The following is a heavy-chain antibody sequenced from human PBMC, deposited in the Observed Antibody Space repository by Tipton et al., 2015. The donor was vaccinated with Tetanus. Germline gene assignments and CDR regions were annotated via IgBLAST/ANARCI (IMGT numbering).Heavy chain of an antibody. Sequence: SLRLSCAATGFTFNIFGMSWVRQAPGKGLEWVSGISRSGDNTFYADSVKGRFTISRDDSKNTVYLEMNSLNSEDTAVYFCAREPVRRSDYWGQGTLVTVSS. V-gene: IGHV3-23*01. J-gene: IGHJ4*02. CDR2: ISRSGDNT. CDR3: AREPVRRSDY. CDR1: GFTFNIFG.